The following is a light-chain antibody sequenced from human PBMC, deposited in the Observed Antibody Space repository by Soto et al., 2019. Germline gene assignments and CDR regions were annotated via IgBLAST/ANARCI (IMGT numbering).Light chain of an antibody. J-gene: IGKJ4*01. CDR3: QEYYSTLLT. Sequence: DIVLTQSPDSLAVSLGERATINCKSSQSVLSTSNNKNYFAWYQQKPGQPPKLLIYWASTRESGVPDRFSGSGSGTDFTLTISSLQDEDVALYYCQEYYSTLLTFGGGTKV. CDR2: WAS. CDR1: QSVLSTSNNKNY. V-gene: IGKV4-1*01.